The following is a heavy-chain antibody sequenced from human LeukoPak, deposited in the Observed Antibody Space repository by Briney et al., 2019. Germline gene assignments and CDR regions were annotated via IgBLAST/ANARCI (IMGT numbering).Heavy chain of an antibody. Sequence: GGSLRLSCAASGFTFSSYSMNWVRQAPGKGLEWVSSISSSGSTIYYADSVKGRFTISRDNAKNSLYLQMNSLRAEDTAVYYCTELGITMIGGVWGKGTTVTISS. CDR3: TELGITMIGGV. V-gene: IGHV3-48*04. J-gene: IGHJ6*04. CDR1: GFTFSSYS. D-gene: IGHD3-10*02. CDR2: ISSSGSTI.